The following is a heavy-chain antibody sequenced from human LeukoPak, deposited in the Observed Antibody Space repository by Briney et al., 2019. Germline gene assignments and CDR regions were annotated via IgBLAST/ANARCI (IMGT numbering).Heavy chain of an antibody. J-gene: IGHJ4*02. CDR2: INPNSGGT. CDR3: ARVPGQWLVLHAYYFDY. V-gene: IGHV1-2*02. CDR1: GYTFTGYY. Sequence: ASVKVSCKASGYTFTGYYMHWVRQAPGQGLEWMGWINPNSGGTNYAQKFQGRVTMTRDTSISTAYMELSRLRSDDTAVYYCARVPGQWLVLHAYYFDYWGQGTLVTVSS. D-gene: IGHD6-19*01.